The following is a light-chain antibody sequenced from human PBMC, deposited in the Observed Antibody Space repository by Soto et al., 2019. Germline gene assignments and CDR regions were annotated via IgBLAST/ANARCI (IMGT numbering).Light chain of an antibody. CDR2: EVS. CDR1: SSDVGGSNY. J-gene: IGLJ1*01. CDR3: SSYTSSSTSYV. V-gene: IGLV2-14*01. Sequence: QPASVSGSPGQSITISCTGTSSDVGGSNYVSWYQQHPGKAPKVMIYEVSNRPSGVSNRFSGSKSGNTASLTISGLQADDEADYYCSSYTSSSTSYVFGTGTKVTVL.